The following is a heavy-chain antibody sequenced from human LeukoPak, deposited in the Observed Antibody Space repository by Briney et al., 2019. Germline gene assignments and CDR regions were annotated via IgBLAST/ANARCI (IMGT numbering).Heavy chain of an antibody. Sequence: GGSLRLSCAASGFTFSSYSMNWVRQAPGKGLEWVSSISSSSSYIYYADSVKGRSTISRDNAKNSLYLQMNSLRAEDTAVYYCARDGGSWYPALGYWGQGTLVTVSS. V-gene: IGHV3-21*01. CDR2: ISSSSSYI. J-gene: IGHJ4*02. CDR3: ARDGGSWYPALGY. D-gene: IGHD6-13*01. CDR1: GFTFSSYS.